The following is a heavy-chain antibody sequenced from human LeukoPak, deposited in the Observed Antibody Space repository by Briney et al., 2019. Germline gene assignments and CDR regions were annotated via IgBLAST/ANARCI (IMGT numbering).Heavy chain of an antibody. CDR3: AKDIRVGSDFFAMGAFDI. CDR2: ISCNSGSI. CDR1: GFTFGDYA. V-gene: IGHV3-9*01. J-gene: IGHJ3*02. D-gene: IGHD2-21*02. Sequence: GGSLRLSCTVSGFTFGDYAMLWVRHAPGKGLEWVSRISCNSGSIGYADSTKDRVTISRYKAKNSLYLQISSLRAEDTALYYCAKDIRVGSDFFAMGAFDIWGQGTMVTVSS.